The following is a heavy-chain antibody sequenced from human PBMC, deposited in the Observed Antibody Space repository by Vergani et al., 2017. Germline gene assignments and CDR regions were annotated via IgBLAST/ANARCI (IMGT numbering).Heavy chain of an antibody. CDR1: GGTFSSYT. CDR2: IIPIFGIA. V-gene: IGHV1-69*02. D-gene: IGHD3-10*01. CDR3: ATPRPYYYGSGSYPGDFDY. Sequence: QVQLVQSGAEVKKPGSSVKVSCKASGGTFSSYTMSWVRQAPGQGLEWMGRIIPIFGIANYAQKFQDRVTITADKSTSTVYMELSSLRSEDTAVYYCATPRPYYYGSGSYPGDFDYWGQGTLVTVSS. J-gene: IGHJ4*02.